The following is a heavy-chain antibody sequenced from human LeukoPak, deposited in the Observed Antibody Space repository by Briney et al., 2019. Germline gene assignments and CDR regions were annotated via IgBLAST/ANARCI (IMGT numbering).Heavy chain of an antibody. CDR1: GYTFTGYY. J-gene: IGHJ4*02. CDR2: INPNSGGT. V-gene: IGHV1-2*06. Sequence: ASVKVSCKPSGYTFTGYYMHWVRQAPGQGLECMGRINPNSGGTNYAQKFQGRVTMTRDTSISTAYMELSRLRSDDTAVYYCARESYYSSGYYFRYYFDYWGQGTLVTVSS. D-gene: IGHD3-22*01. CDR3: ARESYYSSGYYFRYYFDY.